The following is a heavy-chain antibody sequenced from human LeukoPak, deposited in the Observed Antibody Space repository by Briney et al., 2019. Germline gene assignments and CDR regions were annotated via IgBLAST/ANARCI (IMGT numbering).Heavy chain of an antibody. CDR3: ARVSPYYDFWSGYGDY. CDR1: GGSISSGDYY. Sequence: SQTLSLTCTVSGGSISSGDYYWSWIRRPPGKGLEWIGYIYYSGGTYYNPSLKSRVTISVDTSKNQFSLKLSSVTAADTAVYYCARVSPYYDFWSGYGDYWGQGTLVTVPS. CDR2: IYYSGGT. V-gene: IGHV4-30-4*08. D-gene: IGHD3-3*01. J-gene: IGHJ4*02.